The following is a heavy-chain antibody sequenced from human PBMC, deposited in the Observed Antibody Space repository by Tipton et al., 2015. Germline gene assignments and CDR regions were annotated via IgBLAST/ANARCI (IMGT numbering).Heavy chain of an antibody. V-gene: IGHV4-4*08. CDR3: ATLGRWLQGFDH. CDR1: GGSLTSYS. D-gene: IGHD5-24*01. J-gene: IGHJ4*02. Sequence: TLSLTCNVSGGSLTSYSWSWVRQPPGKGLECIGFIYNTGRTNYNPSLKSRVTISVDTSKNQFSLRLASVTAADTAVYYCATLGRWLQGFDHWGQGTLVTVSS. CDR2: IYNTGRT.